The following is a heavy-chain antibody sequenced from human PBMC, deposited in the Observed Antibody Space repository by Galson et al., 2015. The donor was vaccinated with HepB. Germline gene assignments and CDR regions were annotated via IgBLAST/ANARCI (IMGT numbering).Heavy chain of an antibody. D-gene: IGHD2-21*02. V-gene: IGHV5-51*01. J-gene: IGHJ6*02. CDR3: ARGDYYYYYGMDV. Sequence: QSGAEVKKPGESLKISCKGSGYSFTSYWIGWVRQMPGKGLVWMGIIYPSDSDTTYSPSFQGQVTISADKSISTAYLQWSSLKASDTAIYYCARGDYYYYYGMDVWGQGTTVTVSS. CDR2: IYPSDSDT. CDR1: GYSFTSYW.